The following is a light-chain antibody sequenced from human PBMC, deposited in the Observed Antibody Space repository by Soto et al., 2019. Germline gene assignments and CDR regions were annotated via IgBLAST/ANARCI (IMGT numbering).Light chain of an antibody. CDR2: EVN. CDR3: SSRAGSITYV. J-gene: IGLJ1*01. CDR1: SSDVGGYNY. V-gene: IGLV2-14*03. Sequence: QSALTQPASVSGSPGRSITISCTGTSSDVGGYNYVSWYQQHPDKAPKLMIYEVNNRPSGVSDRFSGSKSGNTASLTISGLQAEDEADYYCSSRAGSITYVFGSGTKVTVL.